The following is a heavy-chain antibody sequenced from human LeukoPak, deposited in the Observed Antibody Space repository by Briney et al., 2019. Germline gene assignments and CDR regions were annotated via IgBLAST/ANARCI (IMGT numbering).Heavy chain of an antibody. CDR2: ISAYSGST. J-gene: IGHJ4*02. Sequence: GASVKVSCKASGYTFTTYGISWVRQAPGQGLEWMGWISAYSGSTNYAQNHQGRVTMTTDTSTSTAYMELRSPRSDDTAVYYCARHYGGTFFDYWGQGTLVTVSA. D-gene: IGHD4-23*01. CDR1: GYTFTTYG. CDR3: ARHYGGTFFDY. V-gene: IGHV1-18*01.